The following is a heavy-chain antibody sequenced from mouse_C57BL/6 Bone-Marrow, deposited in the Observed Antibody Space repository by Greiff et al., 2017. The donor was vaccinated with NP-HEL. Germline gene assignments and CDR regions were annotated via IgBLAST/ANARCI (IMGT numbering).Heavy chain of an antibody. CDR1: GYTFTSYG. CDR2: IYPRSGNT. CDR3: ARRRGDYFDY. V-gene: IGHV1-81*01. Sequence: VQLVESGAELARPGASVKLSCKASGYTFTSYGISWVKQRTGQGLEWIGEIYPRSGNTYYNEKFKGKATLTADKSSSTAYMELRSLTSEDSAVYFCARRRGDYFDYWGQGTTLTVSS. J-gene: IGHJ2*01.